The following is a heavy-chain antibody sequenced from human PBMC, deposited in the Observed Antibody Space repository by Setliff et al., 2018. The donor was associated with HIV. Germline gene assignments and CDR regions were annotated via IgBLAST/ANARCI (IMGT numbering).Heavy chain of an antibody. V-gene: IGHV1-46*01. J-gene: IGHJ6*03. D-gene: IGHD2-15*01. CDR3: ARDRQVVVVAATGYYYYYMDV. Sequence: ASVKVSCKASGYTFTSYYMHWVRQAPGQGLEWMGIINPSGGSTSYAQKFQGRVTMTRDTSTSTVYMELSSLRSEDTAVYYCARDRQVVVVAATGYYYYYMDVWGKGTTVTVS. CDR2: INPSGGST. CDR1: GYTFTSYY.